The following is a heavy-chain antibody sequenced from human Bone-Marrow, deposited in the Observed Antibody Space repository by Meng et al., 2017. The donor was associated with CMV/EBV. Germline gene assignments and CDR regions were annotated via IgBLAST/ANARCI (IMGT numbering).Heavy chain of an antibody. J-gene: IGHJ6*01. CDR3: VRVLEDVVVAVPNYYYGMDA. V-gene: IGHV3-21*04. CDR1: GFTFSSYT. CDR2: ISSNTYYS. D-gene: IGHD2-21*01. Sequence: GGSLRLSCAASGFTFSSYTMIWVRQSPAKGLEWVASISSNTYYSFYIDSAKGRFTISRDNVKKSVFLQMNSLRADDTGIYYCVRVLEDVVVAVPNYYYGMDAWGQGTAVTVSS.